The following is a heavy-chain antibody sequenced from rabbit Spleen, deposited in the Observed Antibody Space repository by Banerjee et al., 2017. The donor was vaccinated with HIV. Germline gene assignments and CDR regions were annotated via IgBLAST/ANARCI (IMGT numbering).Heavy chain of an antibody. CDR3: ARDLVGVIGWNFGW. CDR2: INASTGKP. J-gene: IGHJ4*01. Sequence: EQLEESGGGLVQPEGSLTLTCKASGFSFSDRDVMCWVRQAPGKGLEWIACINASTGKPVYATWASGRFTISRTSSTTVTLRMTSLTAADRATYFCARDLVGVIGWNFGWWGPGTLVTVS. CDR1: GFSFSDRDV. D-gene: IGHD1-1*01. V-gene: IGHV1S45*01.